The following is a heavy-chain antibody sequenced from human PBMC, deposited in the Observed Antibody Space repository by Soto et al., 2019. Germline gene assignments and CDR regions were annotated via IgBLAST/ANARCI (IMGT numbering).Heavy chain of an antibody. CDR1: GDTFTDYY. J-gene: IGHJ4*02. D-gene: IGHD2-21*02. V-gene: IGHV1-46*01. Sequence: QVQLMQSGAEVKKPGASVKVSCKASGDTFTDYYIHWVRQAPGQGLEWMGTVNPSGGHTTYAQHFLGRVTMTRDTSTSTLYMELTSLTSDDTARYYCTSGGHVVVVTAALDYWGQGTLVTVSS. CDR2: VNPSGGHT. CDR3: TSGGHVVVVTAALDY.